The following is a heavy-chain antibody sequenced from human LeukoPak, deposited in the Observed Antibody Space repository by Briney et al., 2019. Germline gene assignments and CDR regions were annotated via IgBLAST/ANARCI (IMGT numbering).Heavy chain of an antibody. Sequence: GASVKVSCKASGYTFTGYYMHWVRQAPGQGLEWMGWINPNSGGTNYAQKFQGRVTMTRDTSISTAYMELSRLRSDDTAVYYCARDLRRYDILTGYLGMLVDYWGQGTLVTVSS. CDR2: INPNSGGT. V-gene: IGHV1-2*02. J-gene: IGHJ4*02. CDR3: ARDLRRYDILTGYLGMLVDY. D-gene: IGHD3-9*01. CDR1: GYTFTGYY.